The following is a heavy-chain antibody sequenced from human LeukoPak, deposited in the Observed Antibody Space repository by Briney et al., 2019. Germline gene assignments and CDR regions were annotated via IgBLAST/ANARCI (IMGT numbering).Heavy chain of an antibody. CDR1: GGSISSGGYY. J-gene: IGHJ5*02. CDR3: ARAYSGSYLKGYWFDP. D-gene: IGHD1-26*01. V-gene: IGHV4-30-2*01. CDR2: IYHSGST. Sequence: SQTLSLTCTVSGGSISSGGYYWGWIRQPTGKGLEWIGYIYHSGSTYYNPSLKSRVTISVDRSKNQFSLKLSSVTAADTAVYYCARAYSGSYLKGYWFDPWGQGTLVTVSS.